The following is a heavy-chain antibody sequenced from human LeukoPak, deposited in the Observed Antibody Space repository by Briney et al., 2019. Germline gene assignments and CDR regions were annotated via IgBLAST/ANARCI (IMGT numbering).Heavy chain of an antibody. CDR1: GGSFSGYY. CDR3: ARAYIAVAGTSHNWFDP. J-gene: IGHJ5*02. V-gene: IGHV4-34*01. Sequence: SETLSLTCAVYGGSFSGYYWSWIRQPPGKGLEWIGEINHSGSTNYNPSLKSRVTISVDTSKNQFSLKLSSVTAADTAVYYRARAYIAVAGTSHNWFDPWGQGTLVTVSS. CDR2: INHSGST. D-gene: IGHD6-19*01.